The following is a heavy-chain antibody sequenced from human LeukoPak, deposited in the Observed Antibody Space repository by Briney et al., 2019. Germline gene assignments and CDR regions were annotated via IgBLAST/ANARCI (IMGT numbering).Heavy chain of an antibody. D-gene: IGHD5-12*01. V-gene: IGHV1-3*01. CDR3: ATDVIVVTDPPFDY. CDR1: GYTFTSYA. J-gene: IGHJ4*02. Sequence: ASVKVSCKASGYTFTSYAMHWVRQAPGQRLEWMGWINAGNGNTKYSQKFQGRVTITRDTSASTAYMELSSLRSEDTAVYYCATDVIVVTDPPFDYWGQGTLVTVSS. CDR2: INAGNGNT.